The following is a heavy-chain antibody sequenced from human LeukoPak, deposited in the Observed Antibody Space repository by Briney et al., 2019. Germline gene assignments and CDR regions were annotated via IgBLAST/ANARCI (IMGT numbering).Heavy chain of an antibody. Sequence: PGGSLRLSCAASGFTFSSYAMHWVRQAPGKGLEWVAVISYDGSNKYYADSVKGRFTISRDNSKNTLYLQMNSLRAEDTAVYYCARNDEPEPYYYYGMDVWGQGTTVTVSS. CDR1: GFTFSSYA. CDR3: ARNDEPEPYYYYGMDV. J-gene: IGHJ6*02. D-gene: IGHD1-14*01. CDR2: ISYDGSNK. V-gene: IGHV3-30-3*01.